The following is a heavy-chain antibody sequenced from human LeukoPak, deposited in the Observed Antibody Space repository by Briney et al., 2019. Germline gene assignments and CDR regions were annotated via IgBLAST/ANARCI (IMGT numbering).Heavy chain of an antibody. CDR3: AKVEVRYYDSSGINEGVGY. D-gene: IGHD3-22*01. J-gene: IGHJ4*02. V-gene: IGHV3-43*02. CDR1: GFTFDDYA. CDR2: ISGDGGST. Sequence: GGSLRLSCAASGFTFDDYAMHWVRQAPGKGLEWVSLISGDGGSTYYADSVKGRFTISRDNSKNSLYLQMNSLRTEDPALYYCAKVEVRYYDSSGINEGVGYWGQGTLVTVSS.